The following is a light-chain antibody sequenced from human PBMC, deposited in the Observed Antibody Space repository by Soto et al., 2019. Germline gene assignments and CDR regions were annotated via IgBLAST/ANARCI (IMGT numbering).Light chain of an antibody. CDR2: STN. V-gene: IGLV8-61*01. Sequence: QTVVTQEPSISVSPGGTVTLICGLTSGSVSFTSYPSWFQQTPGQAPCTLIYSTNTRSSGVSDRFSGSILGSKAALTITGAQAADESHYYCALYLGGGITVFGGGTKLTVL. CDR1: SGSVSFTSY. J-gene: IGLJ3*02. CDR3: ALYLGGGITV.